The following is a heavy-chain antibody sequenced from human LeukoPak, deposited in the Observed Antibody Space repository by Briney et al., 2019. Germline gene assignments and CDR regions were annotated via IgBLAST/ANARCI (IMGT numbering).Heavy chain of an antibody. CDR2: IYYSGST. CDR1: GGSISSYY. CDR3: ARVLSILGEYYYYGMDV. Sequence: SETLSLTCTVSGGSISSYYWSWIRQPPGKGLEWIGYIYYSGSTNYNPSLKSRVTISVDTSKNQFSLKLSSVTAADTAVYYCARVLSILGEYYYYGMDVWGQGTTVTVSS. J-gene: IGHJ6*02. V-gene: IGHV4-59*01.